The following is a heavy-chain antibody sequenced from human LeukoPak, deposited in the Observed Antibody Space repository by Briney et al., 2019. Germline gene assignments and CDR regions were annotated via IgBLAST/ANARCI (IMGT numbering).Heavy chain of an antibody. J-gene: IGHJ4*02. CDR1: GFTFGDYA. D-gene: IGHD3-22*01. CDR3: AKGPRAYYYDSSGYWDY. CDR2: ISGSGGST. V-gene: IGHV3-23*01. Sequence: GGSLRLSCTASGFTFGDYAMSWVRQAPGKGLEWVSAISGSGGSTYYADSVKGRFTISRDNSKNTLYLQMNSLRAEDTAVYYCAKGPRAYYYDSSGYWDYWGQGTLVTVSS.